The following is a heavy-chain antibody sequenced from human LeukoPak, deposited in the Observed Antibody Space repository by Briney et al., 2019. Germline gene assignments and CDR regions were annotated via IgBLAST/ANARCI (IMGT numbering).Heavy chain of an antibody. V-gene: IGHV1-69*01. J-gene: IGHJ6*04. CDR2: IIPIFGTA. CDR3: ATADIVVVPAAIGGHYGMDV. D-gene: IGHD2-2*02. CDR1: GGTFSSYA. Sequence: ASVKVSCKASGGTFSSYAISWVRQAPGQGLEWMGGIIPIFGTANYAQKFQGRVTITADESTSTAYMELSSLRSEDTAVYYCATADIVVVPAAIGGHYGMDVWGKGTTVTVSS.